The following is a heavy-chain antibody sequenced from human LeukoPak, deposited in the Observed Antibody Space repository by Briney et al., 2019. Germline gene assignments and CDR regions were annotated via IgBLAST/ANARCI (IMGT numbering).Heavy chain of an antibody. J-gene: IGHJ4*02. D-gene: IGHD2-15*01. CDR1: GGTFSSYA. Sequence: SVKASCKASGGTFSSYAISWVRQAPGQGLEWMGRIIPIFGTANYAQKFQGRVTITTDESTSTAYMELSSLRSEDTAVYYCARVRRGSPAAAKDYWGQGTLVTVSS. V-gene: IGHV1-69*05. CDR2: IIPIFGTA. CDR3: ARVRRGSPAAAKDY.